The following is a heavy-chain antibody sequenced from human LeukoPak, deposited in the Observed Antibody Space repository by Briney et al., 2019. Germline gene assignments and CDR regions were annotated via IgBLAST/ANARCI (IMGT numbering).Heavy chain of an antibody. V-gene: IGHV4-34*01. CDR1: GGSFSDYS. CDR3: ARGPNWFDP. CDR2: INHSGST. Sequence: NTSETLSLTCAVYGGSFSDYSWNWIRQPPGKGLEWIGEINHSGSTNYNPSLKSRVTISVDTSKNQFSLKLSSVTAADTAVYYCARGPNWFDPWGQGTLVTVSS. J-gene: IGHJ5*02.